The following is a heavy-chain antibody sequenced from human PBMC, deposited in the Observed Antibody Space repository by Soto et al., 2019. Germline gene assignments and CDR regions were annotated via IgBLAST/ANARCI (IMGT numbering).Heavy chain of an antibody. CDR3: AKDWGYQLLHPAAYFDY. Sequence: GGSLRLSCAASGFTFSSYAMSWVRQAPGKGLEWVSAISGSGGSTYYADSVKGRFTISRDNSKNTLYLQMNSLRAEDTAVYYCAKDWGYQLLHPAAYFDYWGQGTLVTVSS. J-gene: IGHJ4*02. CDR2: ISGSGGST. D-gene: IGHD2-2*01. V-gene: IGHV3-23*01. CDR1: GFTFSSYA.